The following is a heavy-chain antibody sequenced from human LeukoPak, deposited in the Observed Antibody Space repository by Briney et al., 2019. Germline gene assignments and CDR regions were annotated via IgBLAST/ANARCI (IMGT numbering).Heavy chain of an antibody. J-gene: IGHJ4*02. CDR3: ARGYSRSYRIDY. CDR1: GFTFSNYW. D-gene: IGHD1-26*01. Sequence: PGGSLRLSCAASGFTFSNYWVHWVRQAPGMGLVWVSRINPDGTTTSYADSVKGRFTISRDNAKNTLYLQMNSLRAEDTAVYYCARGYSRSYRIDYWGQGTLVTVSS. V-gene: IGHV3-74*01. CDR2: INPDGTTT.